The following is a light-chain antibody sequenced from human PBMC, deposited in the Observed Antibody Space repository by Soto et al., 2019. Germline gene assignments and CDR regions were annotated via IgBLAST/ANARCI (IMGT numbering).Light chain of an antibody. J-gene: IGKJ1*01. V-gene: IGKV3-20*01. CDR2: GAS. CDR1: QSVSSSY. Sequence: EMVLPQAPNTLPLSPGEKATLSFRASQSVSSSYLAWYQQKPGQATRLLIYGASSRATGIPDRFSGSGSGTDFTLTISRLEPEDFAVYYCQQYGSSPWTFGQGTKVDIK. CDR3: QQYGSSPWT.